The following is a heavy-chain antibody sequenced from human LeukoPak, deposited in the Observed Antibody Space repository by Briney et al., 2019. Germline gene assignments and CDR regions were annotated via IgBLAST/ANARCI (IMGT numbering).Heavy chain of an antibody. CDR3: VRLKFNLQYSYYMDV. CDR1: GFTFSAYW. J-gene: IGHJ6*03. CDR2: INQDGSDK. Sequence: PGGSLRLSSVASGFTFSAYWMIWVRQAPGEGLEWVADINQDGSDKYFVDSVKGRFTISRDNAKNSLYLQMNSLRAEDTAVYYCVRLKFNLQYSYYMDVWGKGTTVTVSS. D-gene: IGHD2/OR15-2a*01. V-gene: IGHV3-7*01.